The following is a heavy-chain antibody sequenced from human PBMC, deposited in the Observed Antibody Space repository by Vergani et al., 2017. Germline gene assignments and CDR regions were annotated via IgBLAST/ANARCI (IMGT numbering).Heavy chain of an antibody. V-gene: IGHV3-30*18. CDR1: GFTFSSYG. CDR2: ISYDGSNK. CDR3: AKDLGRGSRLSYDYYGMDV. J-gene: IGHJ6*02. D-gene: IGHD1-26*01. Sequence: QVQLVESGGGVVQPGRSLRLSCAASGFTFSSYGMHWVRQAPGKGLEWVAVISYDGSNKYYADSVKGRFTISRDNSKNTLYLQMNSLRAEDTAVYYCAKDLGRGSRLSYDYYGMDVWGQGTTVTVSS.